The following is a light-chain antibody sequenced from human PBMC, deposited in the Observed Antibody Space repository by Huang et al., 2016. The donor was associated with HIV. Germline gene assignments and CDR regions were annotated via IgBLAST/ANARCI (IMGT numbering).Light chain of an antibody. V-gene: IGKV3-11*01. CDR3: QQRYSWPLT. Sequence: EIVLTQSPGTLSLSPGERATRSCRASQSVGTLLALFQQKRGQSPKLLIFDTSYRATGVPARFSGAGSGTDFTLTINNLEPEDFALYFCQQRYSWPLTFGGGTTVEI. CDR1: QSVGTL. CDR2: DTS. J-gene: IGKJ4*01.